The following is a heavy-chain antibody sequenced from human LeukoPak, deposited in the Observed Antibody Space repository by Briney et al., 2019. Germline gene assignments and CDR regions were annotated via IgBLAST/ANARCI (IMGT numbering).Heavy chain of an antibody. V-gene: IGHV3-30*02. Sequence: GGSLRLSCAASGFTFSSYGMHWVRQAPGKGLEWVAFIRYDGSNKYYADPVKGRFTISRDNSKNTLYLQMNSLRAEDTAVYYCAKGGSKMTTGYFDYWGQGTLVTVSS. D-gene: IGHD4-17*01. CDR2: IRYDGSNK. CDR3: AKGGSKMTTGYFDY. CDR1: GFTFSSYG. J-gene: IGHJ4*02.